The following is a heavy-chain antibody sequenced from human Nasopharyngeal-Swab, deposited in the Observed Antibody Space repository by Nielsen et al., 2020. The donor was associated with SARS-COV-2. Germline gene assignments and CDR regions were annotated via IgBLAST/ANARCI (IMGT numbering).Heavy chain of an antibody. Sequence: GESLKISCAASGFTFSSYGMHWVRQAPSKGLEWVAVISYDGSNKYYADSVKGRFTISRDNSKNTLYLQMNSLRAEDTAVYYCAKDRTSSGWPYYYYYYGMDVWGQGTTVTVSS. J-gene: IGHJ6*02. CDR1: GFTFSSYG. D-gene: IGHD6-19*01. CDR3: AKDRTSSGWPYYYYYYGMDV. V-gene: IGHV3-30*18. CDR2: ISYDGSNK.